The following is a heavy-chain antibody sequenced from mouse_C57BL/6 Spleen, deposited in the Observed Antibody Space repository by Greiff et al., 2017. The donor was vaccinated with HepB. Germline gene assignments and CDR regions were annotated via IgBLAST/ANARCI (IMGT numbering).Heavy chain of an antibody. J-gene: IGHJ2*01. CDR3: ARGGFTTVVFDY. CDR2: ISSGSSTI. V-gene: IGHV5-17*01. CDR1: GFTFSDYG. D-gene: IGHD1-1*01. Sequence: DVKLVESGGGLVKPGGSLKLSCAASGFTFSDYGMHWVRQAPEKGLEWVAYISSGSSTIYYADTVKGRFTISRDNAKNTLFLQMTSLRSEDTAMYYCARGGFTTVVFDYWGQGTTLTVSS.